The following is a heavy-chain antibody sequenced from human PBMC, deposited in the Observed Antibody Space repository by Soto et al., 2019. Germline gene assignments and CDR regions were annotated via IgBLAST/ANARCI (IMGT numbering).Heavy chain of an antibody. CDR3: ARSFLMGPALIAAAGTLDY. Sequence: GGSLRLSCAASGFTFSSYVMHWVRQAPGKGLEWVAVISYDGSNKYYADSVKGRFTISRDNSKNTLYLQMNSLRAEDTAVYYCARSFLMGPALIAAAGTLDYWGQGTLVTVSS. V-gene: IGHV3-30-3*01. CDR1: GFTFSSYV. CDR2: ISYDGSNK. D-gene: IGHD6-13*01. J-gene: IGHJ4*02.